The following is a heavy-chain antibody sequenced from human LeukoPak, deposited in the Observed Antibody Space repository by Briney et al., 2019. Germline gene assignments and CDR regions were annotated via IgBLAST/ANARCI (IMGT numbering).Heavy chain of an antibody. D-gene: IGHD3-10*01. V-gene: IGHV4-39*07. J-gene: IGHJ6*03. CDR2: IYYSGST. CDR3: AREGRVRGVIIRSQYYYYYYMDV. CDR1: GGSISSSSYY. Sequence: SETLSLTCTVSGGSISSSSYYWGWIRQPPGKGLEWIGSIYYSGSTYYNPSLKSRVTISVDTSKNQFSLKLSSVTAADTAVYYCAREGRVRGVIIRSQYYYYYYMDVWGKGTTVTVSS.